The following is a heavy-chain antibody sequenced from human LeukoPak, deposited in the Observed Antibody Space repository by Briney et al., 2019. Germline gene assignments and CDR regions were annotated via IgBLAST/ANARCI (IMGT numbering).Heavy chain of an antibody. J-gene: IGHJ4*02. CDR2: INHSGST. CDR1: GGSFSGYY. Sequence: SETLSLTCAVYGGSFSGYYWSWIRQPPGEGLEWIGEINHSGSTNYNPSLKSRVTISVDTSKNQFSLKLSSVTAADTAVYYCARVSGRRRDYDFWSGYRTLDYWGQGTLVTVSS. CDR3: ARVSGRRRDYDFWSGYRTLDY. D-gene: IGHD3-3*01. V-gene: IGHV4-34*01.